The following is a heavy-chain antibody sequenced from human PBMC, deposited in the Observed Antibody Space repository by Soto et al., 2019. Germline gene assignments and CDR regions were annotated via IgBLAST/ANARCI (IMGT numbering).Heavy chain of an antibody. J-gene: IGHJ4*02. CDR1: GFTFSSYG. CDR3: AKNSGYSYGVPFGY. CDR2: ISYDGSNK. D-gene: IGHD5-18*01. Sequence: QVQLVESGGGVVQPGRSLRLSCAASGFTFSSYGMHWVRQAPGKGLEWVALISYDGSNKYYADSVKGRFTTSRDNSKNTRDLQMNSLRAEDTAVYYCAKNSGYSYGVPFGYRGQGTLVTVSS. V-gene: IGHV3-30*18.